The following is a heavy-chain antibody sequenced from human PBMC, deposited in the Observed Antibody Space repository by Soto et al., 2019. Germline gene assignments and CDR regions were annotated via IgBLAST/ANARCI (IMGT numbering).Heavy chain of an antibody. J-gene: IGHJ4*02. CDR2: IRAGGDNT. D-gene: IGHD2-2*01. V-gene: IGHV3-23*01. CDR1: GFTFSIYA. CDR3: AKHQQSWATQAAFDY. Sequence: GGSLRLSCAASGFTFSIYAMSWVRQAPGKGLDWVSSIRAGGDNTYYADSVKGRFTISRDNSKSTLYLQVNSLRAEDTAVYYCAKHQQSWATQAAFDYWGQGTLVTVSS.